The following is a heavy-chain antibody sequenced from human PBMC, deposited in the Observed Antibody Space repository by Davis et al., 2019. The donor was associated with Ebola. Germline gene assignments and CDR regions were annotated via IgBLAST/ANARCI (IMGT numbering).Heavy chain of an antibody. Sequence: PGGSLRLSCAASGFTFSNFWMSWVRQAPGKGLEWVANIRQDGSEKNYVDSVKGRFTISRDNAKNSLYLQMNSLRTEDTAVHYCARDHGYNRFDPWGQGTLVTVSS. CDR2: IRQDGSEK. V-gene: IGHV3-7*03. CDR3: ARDHGYNRFDP. J-gene: IGHJ5*02. CDR1: GFTFSNFW.